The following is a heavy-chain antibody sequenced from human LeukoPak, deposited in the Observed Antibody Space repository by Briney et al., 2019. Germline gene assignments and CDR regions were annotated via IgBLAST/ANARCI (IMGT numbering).Heavy chain of an antibody. Sequence: GGSLRLSCAASGFTFSSYGMHWVRQAPGKGLEWVAVISYDGSNKYYADSVKGRFTISRDNSKNTLYLQMNSLRAEDTAVHYCASPPGAAAGDWGQGTLVTVSS. CDR1: GFTFSSYG. CDR3: ASPPGAAAGD. CDR2: ISYDGSNK. V-gene: IGHV3-30*03. D-gene: IGHD6-13*01. J-gene: IGHJ4*02.